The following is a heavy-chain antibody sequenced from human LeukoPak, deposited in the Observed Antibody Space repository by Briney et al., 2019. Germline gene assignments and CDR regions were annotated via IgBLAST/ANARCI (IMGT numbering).Heavy chain of an antibody. J-gene: IGHJ4*02. V-gene: IGHV5-51*01. CDR1: GSSVTYYR. CDR3: ARHVVVPTTVTTLDY. D-gene: IGHD4-17*01. CDR2: IFPGNTDT. Sequence: GSSLKFCSTCCGSSVTYYRIGWVRDTPGKGLEWMGIIFPGNTDTRYSPSFQGQVTISADKSISTAYLQWSSMKASDTATYYCARHVVVPTTVTTLDYWGQGTMVTVSS.